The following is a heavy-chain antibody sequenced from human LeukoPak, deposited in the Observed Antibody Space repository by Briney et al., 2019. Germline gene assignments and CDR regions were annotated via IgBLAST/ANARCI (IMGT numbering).Heavy chain of an antibody. Sequence: PGGSLRLSCAASGFTFSSYAMSWVRQAPGKGLEWVANIKQDGSEKYYVDSVKGRFTISRDNAKNSLYLQMNSLRAEDTAVYYCARDVLVGDYFDYWGQGTLVTVSS. CDR3: ARDVLVGDYFDY. CDR1: GFTFSSYA. CDR2: IKQDGSEK. D-gene: IGHD2-8*02. J-gene: IGHJ4*02. V-gene: IGHV3-7*01.